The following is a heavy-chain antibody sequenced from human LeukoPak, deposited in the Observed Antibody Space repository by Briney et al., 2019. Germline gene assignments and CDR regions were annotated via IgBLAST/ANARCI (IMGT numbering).Heavy chain of an antibody. J-gene: IGHJ3*02. CDR2: IIPIFGTA. Sequence: EASVQVSCQASGGTFSSYAISWVRQAPGQGLEWMGGIIPIFGTANYAQKFQGRVTITVDESTSTAYMELSSLRSEDTAVYYCARGGGIVVFEGGAFDIWGQGTMVTVSS. CDR3: ARGGGIVVFEGGAFDI. V-gene: IGHV1-69*13. CDR1: GGTFSSYA. D-gene: IGHD3-22*01.